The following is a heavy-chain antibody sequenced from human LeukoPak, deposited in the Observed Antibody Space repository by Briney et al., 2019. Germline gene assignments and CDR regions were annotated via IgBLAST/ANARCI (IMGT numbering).Heavy chain of an antibody. V-gene: IGHV4-30-4*01. CDR2: IYYSGST. D-gene: IGHD3-22*01. CDR3: ARVNSDSSGYPEYFQH. J-gene: IGHJ1*01. CDR1: GGSISSGDYY. Sequence: SETLSLTCTVSGGSISSGDYYWSWIRQPPGKGLEWIGYIYYSGSTYYNPSLKSRVTISVDTSKNQFSLKLSSVTAADTAVYYCARVNSDSSGYPEYFQHWGQGTLVTVSS.